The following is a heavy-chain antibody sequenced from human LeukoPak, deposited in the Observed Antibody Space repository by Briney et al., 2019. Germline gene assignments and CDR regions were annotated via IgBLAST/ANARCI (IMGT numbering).Heavy chain of an antibody. CDR2: ISGSGGST. J-gene: IGHJ6*02. V-gene: IGHV3-23*01. CDR3: ALSGYCSSTSCSLGMDV. CDR1: GFTFSSYA. Sequence: GGSLRLSCAASGFTFSSYAMSWVHQAPGKGLEWVSAISGSGGSTYYADSVKGRFTISRDNSKNTLYLHMNSLRAEDTAVYYCALSGYCSSTSCSLGMDVWGQGTTVTVSS. D-gene: IGHD2-2*03.